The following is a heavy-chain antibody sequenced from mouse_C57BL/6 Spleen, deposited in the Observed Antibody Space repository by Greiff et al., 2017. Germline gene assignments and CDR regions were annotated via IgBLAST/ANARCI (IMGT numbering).Heavy chain of an antibody. Sequence: VKLVESDAELVKPGASVKISCKVSGYTFTDHTIHWMKQRPEQGLEWIGYIYPRDGSTKYNEKFKGKATLTADKSSSTAYMQLNSLTSEDSAVYFCARRYYGSSYVWYFDVWGTGTTVTVSS. CDR2: IYPRDGST. CDR1: GYTFTDHT. J-gene: IGHJ1*03. V-gene: IGHV1-78*01. D-gene: IGHD1-1*01. CDR3: ARRYYGSSYVWYFDV.